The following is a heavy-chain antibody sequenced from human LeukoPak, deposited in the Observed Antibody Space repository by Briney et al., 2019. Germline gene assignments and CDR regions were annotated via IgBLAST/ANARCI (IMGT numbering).Heavy chain of an antibody. CDR1: GGSFSGYY. Sequence: PSETLSPTCAVYGGSFSGYYWSWIRQPPGKGLEWIGEINHSGSTNYNPSLKSRVTISVDTSKNQFSLKLASVTAADTAVYYCARKQNLNWFDPWGQGTLVTVSS. J-gene: IGHJ5*02. CDR2: INHSGST. CDR3: ARKQNLNWFDP. V-gene: IGHV4-34*01.